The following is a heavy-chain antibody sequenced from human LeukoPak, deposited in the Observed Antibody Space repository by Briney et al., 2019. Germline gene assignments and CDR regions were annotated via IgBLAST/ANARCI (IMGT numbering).Heavy chain of an antibody. CDR1: GFTFSSYA. CDR3: AKDQYSSGWYFTYQFDY. CDR2: ITGSGGST. V-gene: IGHV3-23*01. J-gene: IGHJ4*02. D-gene: IGHD6-19*01. Sequence: GGSLRLSCAASGFTFSSYAMSWVRQAPGKGLEWVSGITGSGGSTYYADSVKGRFTISRDNSKNTLYLQMNSLGAEDTAVYYCAKDQYSSGWYFTYQFDYWGQGTLVTVSS.